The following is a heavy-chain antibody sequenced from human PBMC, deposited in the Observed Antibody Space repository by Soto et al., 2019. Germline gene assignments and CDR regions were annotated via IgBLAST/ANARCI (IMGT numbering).Heavy chain of an antibody. CDR2: ISGSGGNT. J-gene: IGHJ6*02. Sequence: PGGSLRLSCAASGFTFNNYAMSWVRQAPGKGLEWVAGISGSGGNTYYADSVKGRFTISRDNSKNTVYLQMNSLRAEDSAVYYCAKEVELYTYFYSHHGMDVWGQGTTVTVSS. CDR3: AKEVELYTYFYSHHGMDV. V-gene: IGHV3-23*01. D-gene: IGHD2-21*01. CDR1: GFTFNNYA.